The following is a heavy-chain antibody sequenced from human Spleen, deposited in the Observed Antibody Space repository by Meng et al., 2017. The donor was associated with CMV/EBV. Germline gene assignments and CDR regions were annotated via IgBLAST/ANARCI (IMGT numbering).Heavy chain of an antibody. CDR3: ARGIYDSSGSS. D-gene: IGHD3-22*01. CDR2: ICWNSGSL. Sequence: LSLTCAASGFTFDDYAMHWVRQAPGRGLEWVSGICWNSGSLGYADSVKGRFTISRDNAKNSLYLQMNSLRAEDTAVYYCARGIYDSSGSSWGQGTLVTVSS. V-gene: IGHV3-9*01. CDR1: GFTFDDYA. J-gene: IGHJ5*02.